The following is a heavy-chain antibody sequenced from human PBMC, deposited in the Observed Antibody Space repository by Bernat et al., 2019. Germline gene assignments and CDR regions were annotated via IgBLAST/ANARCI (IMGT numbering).Heavy chain of an antibody. CDR3: ARARTFVNYYGSGSYNRGYYYYGMDV. J-gene: IGHJ6*02. Sequence: QVQLVQSGAEVKKPGASVKVSCKASGYTFTSYAMHWVRQAPGQRLEWMGWINAGNGNTKYSQKFQGRVPITRDTSASTAYMELSSLRSEDTAVYYCARARTFVNYYGSGSYNRGYYYYGMDVWGQGTTVTVSS. CDR2: INAGNGNT. V-gene: IGHV1-3*01. CDR1: GYTFTSYA. D-gene: IGHD3-10*01.